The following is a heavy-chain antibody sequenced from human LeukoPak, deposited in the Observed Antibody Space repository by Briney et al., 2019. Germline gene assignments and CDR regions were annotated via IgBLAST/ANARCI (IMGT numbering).Heavy chain of an antibody. CDR3: ARADSDDQYYYYYYMDV. CDR2: IYHSGST. Sequence: SQTLSLTCAVSGGSISSGGYSWCWIRQPPGKGLEWIGYIYHSGSTNYNPSLKSRVTISVDTSKNQFSLKLSSVTAADTAVYYCARADSDDQYYYYYYMDVWGKGTTVTVSS. J-gene: IGHJ6*03. D-gene: IGHD1-1*01. V-gene: IGHV4-30-2*01. CDR1: GGSISSGGYS.